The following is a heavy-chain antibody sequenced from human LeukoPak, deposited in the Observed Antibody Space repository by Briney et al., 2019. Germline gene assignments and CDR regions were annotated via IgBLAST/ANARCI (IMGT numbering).Heavy chain of an antibody. CDR2: IKSKADGGTA. J-gene: IGHJ4*02. V-gene: IGHV3-15*01. CDR1: GFTFSNAW. D-gene: IGHD3-22*01. CDR3: TRNYYDRTGSLFY. Sequence: GGSLRLSCVASGFTFSNAWMTWVRQAPGKGLEWVGRIKSKADGGTADHAAPVKGRFNISRDDSKNTLYLQMNSLKTEDTAVYFCTRNYYDRTGSLFYWGQGTLATVPS.